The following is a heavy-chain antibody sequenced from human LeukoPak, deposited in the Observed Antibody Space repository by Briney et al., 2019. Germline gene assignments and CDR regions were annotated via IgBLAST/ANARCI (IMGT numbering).Heavy chain of an antibody. Sequence: SVKASCKASGGTFSSYAISWVRQAPGQGLEWMGGIIPIFGTANYAQKFQGRVTITTDESTSTAYMELSSLRSEDTAVYYCARGIVVVPAAMDHYYYYYMDVWGKGTTVTVSS. CDR3: ARGIVVVPAAMDHYYYYYMDV. D-gene: IGHD2-2*01. CDR2: IIPIFGTA. CDR1: GGTFSSYA. V-gene: IGHV1-69*05. J-gene: IGHJ6*03.